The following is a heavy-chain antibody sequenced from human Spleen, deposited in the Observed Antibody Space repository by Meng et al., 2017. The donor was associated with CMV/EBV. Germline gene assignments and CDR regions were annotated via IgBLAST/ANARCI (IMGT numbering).Heavy chain of an antibody. V-gene: IGHV3-23*01. CDR3: AKSPRYCYGGDCYGTDLLLDY. CDR2: TGGSGLTS. Sequence: GESLKISCAASAFTFSTYGTNWVRQAPGKGLEWVSVTGGSGLTSRYADSVKGRFTISRDNSKNTLYLEMNSLKVDDTGVYYCAKSPRYCYGGDCYGTDLLLDYWGQGTLVTVSS. CDR1: AFTFSTYG. J-gene: IGHJ4*02. D-gene: IGHD2-15*01.